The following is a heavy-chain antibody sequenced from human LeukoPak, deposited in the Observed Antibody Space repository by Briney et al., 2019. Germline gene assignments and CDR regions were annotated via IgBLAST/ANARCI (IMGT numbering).Heavy chain of an antibody. J-gene: IGHJ4*02. V-gene: IGHV3-33*01. D-gene: IGHD4-17*01. CDR1: GFTFSSYG. CDR3: ARADYGDYVPPFDY. CDR2: IWYDGSNK. Sequence: GRSLRLSCAASGFTFSSYGMHWVRQAPGKGLEWVAVIWYDGSNKYYADSVKGRFTISRDNSKNTLYLQMNSLRAEDTAVYYCARADYGDYVPPFDYWGQGTLVTVSS.